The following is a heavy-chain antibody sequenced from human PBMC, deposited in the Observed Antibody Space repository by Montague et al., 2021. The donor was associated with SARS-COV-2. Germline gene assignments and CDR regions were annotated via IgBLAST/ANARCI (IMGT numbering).Heavy chain of an antibody. J-gene: IGHJ3*02. Sequence: SETLSLTCTVSGGSITGYHWSWPRRSPGKGLEWIAYIYDGGAVNYNPSLGSRVTISTDTSKNQLSLKVNSVTAADTAVYYCVRDHPYGGPRGAYDIWGQGTVVTVSS. V-gene: IGHV4-59*01. CDR2: IYDGGAV. CDR3: VRDHPYGGPRGAYDI. CDR1: GGSITGYH. D-gene: IGHD4-23*01.